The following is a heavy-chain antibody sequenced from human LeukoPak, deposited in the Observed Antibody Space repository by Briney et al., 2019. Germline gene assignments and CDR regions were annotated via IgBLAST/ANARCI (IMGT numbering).Heavy chain of an antibody. Sequence: SETLSLTCTVSGGSISSSSYYWGWIRQPPGKGLEWIGSIYYSGSTYYNPSLKSRVTISVDTSKNQFSLKLSSVTAADTAVYYCARHIAGYCSGGSCPYYFDYWGQGTLVTVSS. CDR3: ARHIAGYCSGGSCPYYFDY. CDR2: IYYSGST. J-gene: IGHJ4*02. D-gene: IGHD2-15*01. V-gene: IGHV4-39*01. CDR1: GGSISSSSYY.